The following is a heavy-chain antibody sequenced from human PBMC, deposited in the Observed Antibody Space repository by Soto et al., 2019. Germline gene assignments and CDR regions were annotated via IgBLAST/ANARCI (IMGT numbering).Heavy chain of an antibody. CDR1: GGSISSYY. CDR2: VHHSWGS. CDR3: AGEGCGPLKGLVEV. J-gene: IGHJ6*02. Sequence: QVQLQESGPGLVKPSETLSLSCTVSGGSISSYYWSWFRQSPGRRMEWIGYVHHSWGSSYNPSLQRRGATSLDTSKSQYYLKVTSVTATGRAEYYCAGEGCGPLKGLVEVWGQGTTVTVSS. V-gene: IGHV4-59*12. D-gene: IGHD3-16*02.